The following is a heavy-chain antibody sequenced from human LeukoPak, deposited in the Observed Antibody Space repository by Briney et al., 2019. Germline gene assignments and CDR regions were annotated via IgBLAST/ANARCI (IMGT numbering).Heavy chain of an antibody. D-gene: IGHD1-26*01. J-gene: IGHJ6*03. CDR1: GYTFTGYY. Sequence: GASVKVSCKASGYTFTGYYMHWVRQAPGQGLEWMGWINPNSGGTNYAQKFQGRVTMTRDTSISTAYMELSRLRSDDTAVYYCARDHAEWELPPYYYYMDVWGKGTTVTVSS. CDR3: ARDHAEWELPPYYYYMDV. CDR2: INPNSGGT. V-gene: IGHV1-2*02.